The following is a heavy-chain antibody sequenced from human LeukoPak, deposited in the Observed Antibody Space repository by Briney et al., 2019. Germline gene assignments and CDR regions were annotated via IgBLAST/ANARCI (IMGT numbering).Heavy chain of an antibody. D-gene: IGHD2-2*02. Sequence: GGSLRLSCAASGFTFSSYSMNWVRQAPGKGLEWVSAISGSGGSTYYADSVKGRFTISRDNSKNTLYLQMNSLRAEDTAVYYCAKGGPGCSSPSCYTLPRNYYGMDVWGQGTTVTVSS. CDR2: ISGSGGST. J-gene: IGHJ6*02. CDR3: AKGGPGCSSPSCYTLPRNYYGMDV. CDR1: GFTFSSYS. V-gene: IGHV3-23*01.